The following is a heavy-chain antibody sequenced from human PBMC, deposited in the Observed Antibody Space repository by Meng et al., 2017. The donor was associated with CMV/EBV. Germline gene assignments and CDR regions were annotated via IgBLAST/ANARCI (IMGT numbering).Heavy chain of an antibody. Sequence: GWSLRLSCAASGFTISRYAMHWVRQAPGKGLEWVAVISYDGSNKVYADSVKGRFTISRDNSKKTLYLQMNSLRGEDMAVYHCARDGDPGAESHDAFDIWGQGTMVTVSS. CDR3: ARDGDPGAESHDAFDI. CDR2: ISYDGSNK. CDR1: GFTISRYA. D-gene: IGHD1-14*01. J-gene: IGHJ3*02. V-gene: IGHV3-30-3*01.